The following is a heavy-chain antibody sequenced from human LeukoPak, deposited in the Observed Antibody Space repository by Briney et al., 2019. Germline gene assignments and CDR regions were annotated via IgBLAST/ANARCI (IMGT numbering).Heavy chain of an antibody. D-gene: IGHD5-18*01. CDR3: ARDPGYSYGYGDNWFDP. J-gene: IGHJ5*02. CDR1: GGSISSYY. Sequence: PSETLSLTCTVSGGSISSYYGNWIRQPPGKGLEWIGSIYYSGSTYYNPSLKSRVTISVDTSKNQFSLKLSSVTAADTAVYYCARDPGYSYGYGDNWFDPWGQGTLVTVSS. CDR2: IYYSGST. V-gene: IGHV4-39*07.